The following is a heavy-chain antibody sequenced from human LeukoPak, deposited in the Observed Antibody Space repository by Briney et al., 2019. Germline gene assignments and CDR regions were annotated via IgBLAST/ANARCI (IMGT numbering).Heavy chain of an antibody. CDR2: IYHSGST. J-gene: IGHJ4*02. Sequence: PSETLSLTCAVSGGSINSSNWWSWVRQPPGKGLEWIGEIYHSGSTNYNPSLKSRVTMYIDTSKNQFSLKLSSVTAADTAVYYCARAQPSSYYDFWSGYYATFYFDYWGQGTLVTVSS. CDR3: ARAQPSSYYDFWSGYYATFYFDY. V-gene: IGHV4-4*02. CDR1: GGSINSSNW. D-gene: IGHD3-3*01.